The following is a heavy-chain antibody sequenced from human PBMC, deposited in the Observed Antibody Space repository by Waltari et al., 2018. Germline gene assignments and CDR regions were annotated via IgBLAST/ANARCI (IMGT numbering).Heavy chain of an antibody. CDR1: GYTFTGYY. CDR3: AARYYYDSSGYYDDAFDI. D-gene: IGHD3-22*01. V-gene: IGHV1-2*06. J-gene: IGHJ3*02. CDR2: INPNSGGT. Sequence: QVQLVQSGAAVKKPGASVKVSCKASGYTFTGYYMHWVRQAPGPGLEWMGRINPNSGGTNYAQKFQGRVTMTRDTSISTAYMELSRLRSDDTAVYYCAARYYYDSSGYYDDAFDIWGQGTMVTVSS.